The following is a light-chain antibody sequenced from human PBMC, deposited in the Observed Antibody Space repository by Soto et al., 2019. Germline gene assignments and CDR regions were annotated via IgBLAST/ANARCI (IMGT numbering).Light chain of an antibody. J-gene: IGLJ1*01. Sequence: QSVLTQPRSVSGSPGQSVTISCTGTSSDVGGYSYLSWYQQHPGKGPKLMIYDVSKRPSGVPDRFSGSKSGNTASLNISGLQAEDEADYYCCSYAGSKTFYVFGTGTKVTVL. CDR3: CSYAGSKTFYV. CDR1: SSDVGGYSY. V-gene: IGLV2-11*01. CDR2: DVS.